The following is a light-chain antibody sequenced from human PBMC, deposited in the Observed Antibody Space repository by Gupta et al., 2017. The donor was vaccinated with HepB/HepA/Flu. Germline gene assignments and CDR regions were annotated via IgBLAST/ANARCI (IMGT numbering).Light chain of an antibody. CDR2: KAS. CDR3: QQYKSQWT. CDR1: QSISNW. V-gene: IGKV1-5*03. J-gene: IGKJ1*01. Sequence: DIKVTKSTSTISDSVGDRVTITCRASQSISNWLAWYQQKAGKAPKLLIYKASRLESGVPLRFSGSGSGTEFTLTISRLQHDDVANYYCQQYKSQWTFGQGTKVEIK.